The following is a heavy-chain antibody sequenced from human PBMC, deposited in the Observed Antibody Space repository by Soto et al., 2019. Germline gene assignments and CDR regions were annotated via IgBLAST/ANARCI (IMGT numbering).Heavy chain of an antibody. J-gene: IGHJ5*02. Sequence: GGSLRLSCAASGFPFSSYAMTWVRQAPGKALECVSAISGSAGSTYYADSVKGRFTISRDTSKNTLYLQMNSLSAQDTAVYYLAKASSGWVGLAPRTPNWCDPWRQGTLVTVS. CDR1: GFPFSSYA. D-gene: IGHD6-19*01. CDR3: AKASSGWVGLAPRTPNWCDP. V-gene: IGHV3-23*01. CDR2: ISGSAGST.